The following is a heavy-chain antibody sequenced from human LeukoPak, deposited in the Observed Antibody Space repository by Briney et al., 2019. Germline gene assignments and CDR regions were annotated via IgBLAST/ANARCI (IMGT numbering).Heavy chain of an antibody. Sequence: GGSLRLSCAASGFTFSNYSMSWVRQAPGKGLEWVAAFNVSGGSTYYADSVKGRFTISRDNSKNTLYLQMNSLRAGDTAVYYCASLKYYYDSSGYLVSDAFDIWGQGTMVTVSS. D-gene: IGHD3-22*01. V-gene: IGHV3-23*01. CDR3: ASLKYYYDSSGYLVSDAFDI. CDR2: FNVSGGST. CDR1: GFTFSNYS. J-gene: IGHJ3*02.